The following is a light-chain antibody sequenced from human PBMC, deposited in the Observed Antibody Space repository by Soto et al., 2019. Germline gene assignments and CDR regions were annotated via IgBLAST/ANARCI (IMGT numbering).Light chain of an antibody. CDR3: TSHAGTNNFPYV. Sequence: QSVLTQPASVSGSPGQSITISCTGTSDDIGAYNFVSWYQQHPGKAPKLMISEVNNRPSGVSNRFSGSKSGNTAYLTISGLQVEDEADYYCTSHAGTNNFPYVFGTGTKVTVL. CDR1: SDDIGAYNF. V-gene: IGLV2-14*01. CDR2: EVN. J-gene: IGLJ1*01.